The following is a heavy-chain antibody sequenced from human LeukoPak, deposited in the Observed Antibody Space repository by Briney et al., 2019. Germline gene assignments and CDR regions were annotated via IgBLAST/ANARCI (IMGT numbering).Heavy chain of an antibody. D-gene: IGHD3-3*01. CDR1: GFTFSSYA. CDR2: ISGSGGST. CDR3: ANLIQYDFWTHDY. V-gene: IGHV3-23*01. Sequence: GGSLRLSCAASGFTFSSYAMSWVRQAPGKGLEWVSAISGSGGSTYYADSVKGRFAISRDNSKNTLYLQMNSLRAEDTAVYYCANLIQYDFWTHDYWGQGTLVTVSS. J-gene: IGHJ4*02.